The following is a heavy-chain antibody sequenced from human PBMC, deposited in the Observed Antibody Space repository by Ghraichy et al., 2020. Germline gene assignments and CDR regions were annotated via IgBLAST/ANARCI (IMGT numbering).Heavy chain of an antibody. CDR2: ISAYNGNT. Sequence: ASVKVSCKASGYTFTSYGISWVRQAPGQGLEWMGWISAYNGNTNYAQKLQGRVTMTTDTSTSTAYMELRSLRSDDTAVYYCARDGPLPYCGGDCYSDYWGQGTLVTVSS. CDR1: GYTFTSYG. J-gene: IGHJ4*02. CDR3: ARDGPLPYCGGDCYSDY. V-gene: IGHV1-18*01. D-gene: IGHD2-21*01.